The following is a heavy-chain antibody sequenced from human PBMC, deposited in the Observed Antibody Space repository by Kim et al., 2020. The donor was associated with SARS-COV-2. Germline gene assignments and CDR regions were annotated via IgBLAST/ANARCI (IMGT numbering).Heavy chain of an antibody. V-gene: IGHV1-18*01. CDR1: GYTFTSYG. CDR2: ISAYNGNT. D-gene: IGHD3-22*01. J-gene: IGHJ4*02. Sequence: ASVKVSCKASGYTFTSYGISWVRQAPGQGLEWMGWISAYNGNTNYAQKLQGRVTMTTDTSTSTAYMELRSLRSDDTAVYYCARDSQRYYYDSSGYYGYWGQGTLVTVSS. CDR3: ARDSQRYYYDSSGYYGY.